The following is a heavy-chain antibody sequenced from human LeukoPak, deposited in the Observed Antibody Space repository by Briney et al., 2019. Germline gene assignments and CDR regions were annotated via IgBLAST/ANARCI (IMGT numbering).Heavy chain of an antibody. V-gene: IGHV4-4*07. CDR3: ARDRGSGSGWLYYFDY. Sequence: SETLSLTCTVSGGSISSYYWSWIRQPAGKGLEWIGRIYTSGSTNYNPSLKSRVTMSVDTSKNQFSLKLSSATAADTAVYYCARDRGSGSGWLYYFDYWGQGTLVTVSS. J-gene: IGHJ4*02. CDR2: IYTSGST. CDR1: GGSISSYY. D-gene: IGHD6-19*01.